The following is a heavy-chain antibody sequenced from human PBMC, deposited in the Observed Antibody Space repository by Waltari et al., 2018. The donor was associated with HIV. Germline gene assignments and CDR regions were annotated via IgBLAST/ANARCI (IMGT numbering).Heavy chain of an antibody. D-gene: IGHD3-10*01. J-gene: IGHJ2*01. CDR1: GFTFSSYS. V-gene: IGHV3-21*01. CDR3: ARDQEGSTSPDWYFDL. CDR2: ISSSSSYI. Sequence: EVQLVESGGGLVKPGGSLRLSCAASGFTFSSYSMNWVRPAPGKGLEWVSSISSSSSYIYYADSVKGRFTISRDNAKNSLYLQMNSLRAEDTAVYYCARDQEGSTSPDWYFDLWGRGTLVTVSS.